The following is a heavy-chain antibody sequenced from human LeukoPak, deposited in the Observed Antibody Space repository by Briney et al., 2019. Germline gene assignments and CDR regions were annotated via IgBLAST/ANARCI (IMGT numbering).Heavy chain of an antibody. CDR2: IKYDGSDK. CDR3: VRWGSGNYYRYFDY. J-gene: IGHJ4*02. Sequence: PGGSLRLSCAASGFTFSNAWMSWVRQAPGKGLEWMANIKYDGSDKYYVDSVKGRFTISRDNAKNSLYLQMNSLRAEDAAVYYCVRWGSGNYYRYFDYWGQGTLVTVSS. D-gene: IGHD3-10*01. CDR1: GFTFSNAW. V-gene: IGHV3-7*01.